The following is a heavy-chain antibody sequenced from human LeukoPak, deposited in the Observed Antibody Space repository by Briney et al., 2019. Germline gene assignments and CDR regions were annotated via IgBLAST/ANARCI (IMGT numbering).Heavy chain of an antibody. J-gene: IGHJ5*02. V-gene: IGHV1-8*01. CDR3: ARGLAYCSGGSCSWFDP. CDR2: MNPNSGNT. CDR1: GYTFTSYD. Sequence: ASVKVSCKASGYTFTSYDINWVRQATGQGLEWMGWMNPNSGNTGYAQKFQGRVTMTRNTSISTAYMELSSLRSEDTAVYYCARGLAYCSGGSCSWFDPSGQGTLVTVSS. D-gene: IGHD2-15*01.